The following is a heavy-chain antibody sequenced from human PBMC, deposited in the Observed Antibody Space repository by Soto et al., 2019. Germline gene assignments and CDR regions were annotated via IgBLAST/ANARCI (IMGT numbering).Heavy chain of an antibody. CDR2: VSGDNGHT. CDR1: GYTFPIHG. V-gene: IGHV1-18*01. CDR3: ARDLGYCRSGTCYREWFDP. J-gene: IGHJ5*02. Sequence: QVQLVQSGVELKKLGASGKFSCKAFGYTFPIHGISWVRQALGQGLEWMGWVSGDNGHTNYAQSLQGRVTMTTDTSTNTAYMELRSLRSDDTAVYYCARDLGYCRSGTCYREWFDPWGQGTLVTVSS. D-gene: IGHD2-15*01.